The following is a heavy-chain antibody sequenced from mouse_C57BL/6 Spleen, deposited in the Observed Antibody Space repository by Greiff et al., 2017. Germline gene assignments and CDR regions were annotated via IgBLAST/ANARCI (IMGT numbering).Heavy chain of an antibody. CDR2: INPNYGTT. CDR1: GYSFTDYN. Sequence: EVQGVESGPELVKPGASVKISCKASGYSFTDYNMNWVKQSNGKSLEWIGVINPNYGTTSYNQKFKGKATLTVDQSSSTAYMQLNSLTSEDSAVYYCARMAASYGYDGTWGQGTTLTVSS. D-gene: IGHD2-2*01. V-gene: IGHV1-39*01. J-gene: IGHJ2*01. CDR3: ARMAASYGYDGT.